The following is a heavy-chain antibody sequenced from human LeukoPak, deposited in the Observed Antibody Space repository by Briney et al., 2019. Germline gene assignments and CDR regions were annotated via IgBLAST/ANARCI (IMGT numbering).Heavy chain of an antibody. J-gene: IGHJ4*02. CDR1: GFAFTTYW. D-gene: IGHD6-6*01. CDR2: MNPDGSER. V-gene: IGHV3-7*01. Sequence: PGGSLRLSCTASGFAFTTYWMSWVRQAPGKGLEWVANMNPDGSERYYVASVKGRFSISRDNAKSSLYLQMNSLGADDTAVYYCSRAEYSTSTRKHSFDRWGQGTLVTVSS. CDR3: SRAEYSTSTRKHSFDR.